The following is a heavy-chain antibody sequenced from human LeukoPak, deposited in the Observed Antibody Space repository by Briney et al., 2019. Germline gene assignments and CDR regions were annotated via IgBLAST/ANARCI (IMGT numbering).Heavy chain of an antibody. CDR3: AREGYFGSGIDYYYGMDV. D-gene: IGHD3-10*01. V-gene: IGHV1-18*01. CDR2: ISAYNGNT. J-gene: IGHJ6*02. CDR1: GFTFNNYG. Sequence: ASVKVSCKTSGFTFNNYGLSWVRQAPGQGLEWVGWISAYNGNTNYTQKLQGRVTMTTDTSTSTAYMELRSLRSDDTAVYFCAREGYFGSGIDYYYGMDVWGQGTKVTVSS.